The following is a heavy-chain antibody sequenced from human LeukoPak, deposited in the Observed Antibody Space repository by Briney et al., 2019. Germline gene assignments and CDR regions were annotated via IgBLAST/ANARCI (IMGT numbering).Heavy chain of an antibody. V-gene: IGHV1-69*13. D-gene: IGHD3-9*01. J-gene: IGHJ4*02. Sequence: SVKVSCKASGGTFSSYAVSWVRQAPGQGLEWMGGIIPIFGTANYAQKFQGRVTITADESTSTAYMELSSLRSEDTAVYYCARGKTGYYNENIYFDYWGQGTLVTVSS. CDR1: GGTFSSYA. CDR3: ARGKTGYYNENIYFDY. CDR2: IIPIFGTA.